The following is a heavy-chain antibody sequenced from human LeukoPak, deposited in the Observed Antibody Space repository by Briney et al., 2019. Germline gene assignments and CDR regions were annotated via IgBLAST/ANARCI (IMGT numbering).Heavy chain of an antibody. CDR1: GFTFSSYG. D-gene: IGHD3-22*01. CDR2: ISRRSDDI. CDR3: ARYFDTSGYPYYVDY. V-gene: IGHV3-21*05. Sequence: AGGSLRLSCEGSGFTFSSYGMNWVRQAPGKGLEWVSFISRRSDDINYADFVKGRFTISRDNAKNSLYLQMTNLRAEDTAVYYCARYFDTSGYPYYVDYWGRGALVTVSS. J-gene: IGHJ4*02.